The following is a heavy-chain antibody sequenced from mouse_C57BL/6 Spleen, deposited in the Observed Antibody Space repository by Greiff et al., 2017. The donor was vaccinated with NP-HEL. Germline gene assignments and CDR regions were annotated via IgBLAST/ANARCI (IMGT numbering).Heavy chain of an antibody. V-gene: IGHV1-18*01. CDR1: GYTFTDYN. CDR2: INPNNGCT. J-gene: IGHJ3*01. Sequence: EVQLQQSGPELVKPGASVKIPCKASGYTFTDYNMDWVKQSHGKSLEWIGDINPNNGCTIYNQKFKGKATLTVDKSSSTAYMELRSLTSEDTAVDYCARGGGSTRFAYWGQGTLVTVSA. D-gene: IGHD1-1*02. CDR3: ARGGGSTRFAY.